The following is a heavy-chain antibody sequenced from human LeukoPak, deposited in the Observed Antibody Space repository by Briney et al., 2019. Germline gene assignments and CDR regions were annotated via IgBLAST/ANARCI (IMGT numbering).Heavy chain of an antibody. V-gene: IGHV3-23*01. CDR3: AKRGIVIRAVIIIGFHKEAYYFDY. Sequence: VGSPSVSRVLSGMTLINYGMSGVRQARRKGLEWVLGTSKTRGSTNFADSVKGRFIISRDTSKNTVYLQMNSLRVEDTAVYFCAKRGIVIRAVIIIGFHKEAYYFDYWGQGILVTVSS. J-gene: IGHJ4*02. CDR2: TSKTRGST. D-gene: IGHD3-10*01. CDR1: GMTLINYG.